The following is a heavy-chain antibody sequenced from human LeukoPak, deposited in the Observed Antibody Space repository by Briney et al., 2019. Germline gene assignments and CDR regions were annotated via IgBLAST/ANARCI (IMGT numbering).Heavy chain of an antibody. CDR1: GYTFTSYY. Sequence: ASVKVSCKASGYTFTSYYIHCVRQAPGQGLEWMGIINPSGGSTSYARKFQGRVTMTRDTSTSTVYMELSSLRSEDTAVHYCAREFAHVDTAMVFDYWGQGTLVTVAS. V-gene: IGHV1-46*01. D-gene: IGHD5-18*01. CDR2: INPSGGST. J-gene: IGHJ4*02. CDR3: AREFAHVDTAMVFDY.